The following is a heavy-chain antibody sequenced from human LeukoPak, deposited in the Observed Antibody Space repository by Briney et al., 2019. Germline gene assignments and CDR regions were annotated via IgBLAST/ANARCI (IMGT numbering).Heavy chain of an antibody. CDR1: GYTFTSYG. Sequence: ASVKVSCKASGYTFTSYGISWVRQAPGQGLEWMGWISAYNGNTNYAQKLQGRVTMTTDTSTSTVYMELSSLRSEDTAVYYCARVLDYGGNSGDYWGQGTLVTVSS. J-gene: IGHJ4*02. CDR3: ARVLDYGGNSGDY. V-gene: IGHV1-18*01. CDR2: ISAYNGNT. D-gene: IGHD4-23*01.